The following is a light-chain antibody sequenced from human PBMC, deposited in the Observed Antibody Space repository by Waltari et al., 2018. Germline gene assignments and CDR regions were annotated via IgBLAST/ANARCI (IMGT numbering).Light chain of an antibody. CDR3: QTWDTTIDVA. CDR2: QDN. V-gene: IGLV3-1*01. CDR1: KLGNKY. Sequence: YELTQPPSVSASPGQTAIITCSGDKLGNKYTFWYQQRPGQSPVLLIYQDNRRPSGIPERFSGSNSGNTATLTITETQAVDEADYFCQTWDTTIDVAFGGRPRLPV. J-gene: IGLJ2*01.